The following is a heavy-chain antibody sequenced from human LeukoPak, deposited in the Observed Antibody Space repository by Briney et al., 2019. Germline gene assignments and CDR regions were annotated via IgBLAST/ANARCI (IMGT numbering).Heavy chain of an antibody. J-gene: IGHJ6*02. CDR3: ARDAGGSSSSVYGLDA. D-gene: IGHD6-13*01. V-gene: IGHV3-66*01. CDR1: GXTVSNNY. Sequence: GSLRLSCSASGXTVSNNYMRWVRQAPGKGLEWFSLIYSGGNTYYADSVKGRFTISRDNSKNTLYLQMSSLRAEDTAVYYCARDAGGSSSSVYGLDAWGQGTTVTVSS. CDR2: IYSGGNT.